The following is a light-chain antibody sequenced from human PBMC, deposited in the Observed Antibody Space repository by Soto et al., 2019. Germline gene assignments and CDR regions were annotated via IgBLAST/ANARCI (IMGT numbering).Light chain of an antibody. CDR3: QQCLTTPRT. CDR2: GAS. Sequence: DIQMTQFPSSLSASVGDRVTITCRASQTISTCLNWYQQKAGTAPKLLIYGASDLESAIPSRFSGSGSGTYFTLTISSLQPEDFAIYYCQQCLTTPRTFGQGTRVEI. V-gene: IGKV1-39*01. CDR1: QTISTC. J-gene: IGKJ1*01.